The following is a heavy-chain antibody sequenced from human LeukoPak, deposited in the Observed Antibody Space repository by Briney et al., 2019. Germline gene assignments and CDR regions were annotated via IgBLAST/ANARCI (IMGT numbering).Heavy chain of an antibody. D-gene: IGHD2-8*02. V-gene: IGHV4-4*07. CDR2: IRSDGTT. CDR3: ARSTGFHTTYYMDV. Sequence: SETLSLTCTVSGDSMGNYYWNWLRQPAGKGLEWIGRIRSDGTTYANPSLESAVTMSVDTSNNHISLRLSSATAADTAVYYCARSTGFHTTYYMDVWGKGTTVTVSS. J-gene: IGHJ6*03. CDR1: GDSMGNYY.